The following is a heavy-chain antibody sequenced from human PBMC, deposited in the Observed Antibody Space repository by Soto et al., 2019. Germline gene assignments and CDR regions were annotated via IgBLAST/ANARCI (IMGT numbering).Heavy chain of an antibody. CDR3: ARKVRDSNFDY. J-gene: IGHJ4*01. D-gene: IGHD2-21*02. V-gene: IGHV1-2*02. CDR1: GYTLTDYY. Sequence: QVQLVQSGAEVKRPGASVKVSCKASGYTLTDYYMHWVRQAPGQGLEWMGGINPDSGGTKYAQKFQGRFTMTRDTSISTAYLELRRLRSDDTAVYYCARKVRDSNFDYWGHGTLVTVSP. CDR2: INPDSGGT.